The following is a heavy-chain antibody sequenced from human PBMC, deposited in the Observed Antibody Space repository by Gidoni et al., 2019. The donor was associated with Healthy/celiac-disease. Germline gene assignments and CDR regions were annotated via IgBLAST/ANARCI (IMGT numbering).Heavy chain of an antibody. J-gene: IGHJ4*02. CDR1: GFTFDGST. V-gene: IGHV3-43*01. CDR2: ISWDGRST. Sequence: VQLVESGGVVVQPGWSRRRFCAASGFTFDGSTLHWVRQAQAQVLDWVSLISWDGRSTYYADSLKGRFTISRDNSNNSLYLQMNSLRTEDTALYYCAKASGGLDYWGQGTLVTVSS. D-gene: IGHD3-16*01. CDR3: AKASGGLDY.